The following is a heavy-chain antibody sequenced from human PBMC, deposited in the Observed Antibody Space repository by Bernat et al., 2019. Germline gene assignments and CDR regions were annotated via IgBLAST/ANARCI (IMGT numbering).Heavy chain of an antibody. CDR3: ATAPGYCIGGSCYGAFDI. J-gene: IGHJ3*02. D-gene: IGHD2-15*01. Sequence: EVQLVESGGVVVQPGGSLRLSCAASGFTFDDYTMHWVRQAPGKGLEWVSLISWDGGSTYYADSVKVRFTISRDNSKNSLYLQMHSLRTEDTALYYCATAPGYCIGGSCYGAFDIWGQGTRVTVSS. CDR1: GFTFDDYT. CDR2: ISWDGGST. V-gene: IGHV3-43*01.